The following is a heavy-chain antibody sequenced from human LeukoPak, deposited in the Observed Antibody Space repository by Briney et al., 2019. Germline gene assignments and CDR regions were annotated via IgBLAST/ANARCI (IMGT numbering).Heavy chain of an antibody. Sequence: GGSLRLSCAASGFTLSNVLMSWLRPAPGKGLEWVGRIKSKTDGGTTDYAAPVKGRFTFSRDDSKNTLYLQMNSLKTEDTAVYYCSAGRQQLVFYYWGEETLVTVSS. CDR1: GFTLSNVL. V-gene: IGHV3-15*01. J-gene: IGHJ4*02. CDR2: IKSKTDGGTT. D-gene: IGHD6-13*01. CDR3: SAGRQQLVFYY.